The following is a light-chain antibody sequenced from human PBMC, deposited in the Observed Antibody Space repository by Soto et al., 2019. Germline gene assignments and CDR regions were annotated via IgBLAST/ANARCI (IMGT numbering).Light chain of an antibody. CDR1: QGISSS. Sequence: IQLTQSPSSLSASVGDRVTITCRAGQGISSSLAWYQQKPGKAPNLLISAASTFQTGVPSRFSGSGSGTDFALTISSQQPEDFATYYCQQIDSYPRTFGQGTKVEIK. CDR3: QQIDSYPRT. J-gene: IGKJ1*01. V-gene: IGKV1-9*01. CDR2: AAS.